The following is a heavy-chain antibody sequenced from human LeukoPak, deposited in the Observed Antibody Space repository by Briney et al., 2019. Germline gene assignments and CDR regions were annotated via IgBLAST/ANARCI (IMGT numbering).Heavy chain of an antibody. Sequence: ASVKVSCKASGYSFASHDINWVRQATGQGLEWMGWMNPNSGNTGYAQKFQDRVTMTRNTSISTAYLELSSLGSEDTAMYYCASALKRGSAGTLIDHWGQGTLVTVSS. CDR1: GYSFASHD. J-gene: IGHJ4*02. CDR2: MNPNSGNT. V-gene: IGHV1-8*01. D-gene: IGHD6-13*01. CDR3: ASALKRGSAGTLIDH.